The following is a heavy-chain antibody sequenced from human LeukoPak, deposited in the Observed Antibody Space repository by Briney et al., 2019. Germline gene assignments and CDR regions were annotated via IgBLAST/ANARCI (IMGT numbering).Heavy chain of an antibody. J-gene: IGHJ4*02. CDR1: GFTFSSYE. V-gene: IGHV3-48*03. D-gene: IGHD3-9*01. CDR2: ISSSGSTI. CDR3: AREFPYYDILTGYYTYYFDY. Sequence: GGSLRLSCAASGFTFSSYEMNWVRQAPGKGLEWVSYISSSGSTIYIADSVKGRFTISRDNAKNSLYLQMNSLRAEDTAVYYWAREFPYYDILTGYYTYYFDYWGQGTLVTVSS.